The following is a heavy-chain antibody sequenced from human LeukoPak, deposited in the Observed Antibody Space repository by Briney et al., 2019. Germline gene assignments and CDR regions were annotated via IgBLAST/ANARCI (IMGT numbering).Heavy chain of an antibody. CDR1: GFIVSGNY. CDR2: ITSRTDGGTT. Sequence: GGSLRLSCAASGFIVSGNYLSWVRQAPGKGLEWVGRITSRTDGGTTDYAAPVKGKFTFSRDDSKNTLYLQMNSLKTEDTAVYYCTTDPNFDYVWGTYRLDYWGQGTLVTVSS. J-gene: IGHJ4*02. D-gene: IGHD3-16*02. V-gene: IGHV3-15*05. CDR3: TTDPNFDYVWGTYRLDY.